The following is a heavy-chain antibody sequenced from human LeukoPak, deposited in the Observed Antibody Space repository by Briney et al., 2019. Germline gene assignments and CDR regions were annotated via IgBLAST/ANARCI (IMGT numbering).Heavy chain of an antibody. V-gene: IGHV4-39*01. Sequence: PSETLSLTCTVSGGSISSSNYYWGWIRQPPGKGLEWIGNIYYSGSTYYNPSLKSRVTISVDTSKNQFSLKLSSVTAADTAVYYCARPFAAAARLHNWFDPWGQGTLVTVSS. J-gene: IGHJ5*02. CDR3: ARPFAAAARLHNWFDP. CDR1: GGSISSSNYY. CDR2: IYYSGST. D-gene: IGHD6-13*01.